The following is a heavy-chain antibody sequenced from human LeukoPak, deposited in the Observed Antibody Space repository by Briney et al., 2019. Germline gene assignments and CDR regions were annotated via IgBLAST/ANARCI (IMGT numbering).Heavy chain of an antibody. Sequence: SVKVSCKASGGTFSSYAISWVRQAPGQGLEWMGGIIPIFGTANYAQKFQGRVTITADESTSTAYMELSSLRSEDTAVYYCARAAVGISGYSYGYFDYWGQGTLVTVSS. J-gene: IGHJ4*02. V-gene: IGHV1-69*13. CDR1: GGTFSSYA. CDR3: ARAAVGISGYSYGYFDY. D-gene: IGHD5-18*01. CDR2: IIPIFGTA.